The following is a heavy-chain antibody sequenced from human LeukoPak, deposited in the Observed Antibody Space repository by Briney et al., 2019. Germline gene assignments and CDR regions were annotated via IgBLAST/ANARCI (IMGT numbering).Heavy chain of an antibody. D-gene: IGHD6-19*01. V-gene: IGHV3-48*03. J-gene: IGHJ4*02. Sequence: PGGSLRLSCAASGFTFSSYEMNWVRQAPGKGLEWVSYISSSGSTIYYADSVKGRFTISRDNAKNSLYLQMNSLRAEDTAVYHCARDDGLAGTPFYFWGQGTLVTVSS. CDR1: GFTFSSYE. CDR2: ISSSGSTI. CDR3: ARDDGLAGTPFYF.